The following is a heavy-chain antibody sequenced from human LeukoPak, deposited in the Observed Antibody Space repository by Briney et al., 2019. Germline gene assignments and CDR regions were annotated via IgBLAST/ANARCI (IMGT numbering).Heavy chain of an antibody. CDR2: INHSGST. CDR1: GGSFSGYY. J-gene: IGHJ4*02. Sequence: SETLSLTCAVYGGSFSGYYWSWIRQPPGKGLEWIGEINHSGSTNYNPSLKSRVTISVDTSKNQFSLKLSSVTAADTAVYYCARDPRAVTTKFGPSFDYWGQGTLVTVSS. V-gene: IGHV4-34*01. D-gene: IGHD4-17*01. CDR3: ARDPRAVTTKFGPSFDY.